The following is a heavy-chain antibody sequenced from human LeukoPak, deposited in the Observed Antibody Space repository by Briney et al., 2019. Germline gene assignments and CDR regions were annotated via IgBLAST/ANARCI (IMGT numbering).Heavy chain of an antibody. D-gene: IGHD1-26*01. CDR2: MWHDGTRE. CDR3: ARDLSYGSLDF. J-gene: IGHJ4*02. Sequence: PGGSLRLSCAAAGFTFSSYAMSWVRQAPGKGLEWVAGMWHDGTREDYADSVKGRFTISRDLSKNTLNLQMNSLRVDDTAMFYCARDLSYGSLDFRGQGTLVTVSS. CDR1: GFTFSSYA. V-gene: IGHV3-33*08.